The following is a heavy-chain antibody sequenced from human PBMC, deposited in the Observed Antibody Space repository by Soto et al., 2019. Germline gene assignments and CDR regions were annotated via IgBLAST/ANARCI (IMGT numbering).Heavy chain of an antibody. D-gene: IGHD5-18*01. V-gene: IGHV3-30*18. CDR1: GFTFSSYG. J-gene: IGHJ4*02. CDR2: ISYDGSNK. CDR3: AKDASYSYGYYFDY. Sequence: GGSLRLSCAASGFTFSSYGMHWVRQAPGKGLEWVAGISYDGSNKYYVDSVKGRFTISRDNSKNTLYLQMNSLRAEDTAVYYCAKDASYSYGYYFDYWGQGTLVTVSS.